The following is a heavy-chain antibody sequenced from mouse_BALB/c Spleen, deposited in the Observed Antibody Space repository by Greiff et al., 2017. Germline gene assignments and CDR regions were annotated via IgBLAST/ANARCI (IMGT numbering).Heavy chain of an antibody. J-gene: IGHJ4*01. CDR1: GFTFSSYA. CDR2: ISSGGGST. CDR3: ARHEGYRDYYAMDY. V-gene: IGHV5-12-1*01. D-gene: IGHD2-14*01. Sequence: EVQLVESGGGLVKPGGSLKLSCAASGFTFSSYAMSWVRQTPEKRLEWVAYISSGGGSTYYPDTVKGRFTISRDNAKNTLYLQMSSLKSEDTAMYYCARHEGYRDYYAMDYWGQGTSVTVSS.